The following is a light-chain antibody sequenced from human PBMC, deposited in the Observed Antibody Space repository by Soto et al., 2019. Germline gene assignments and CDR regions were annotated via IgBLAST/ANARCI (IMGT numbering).Light chain of an antibody. V-gene: IGKV3-15*01. Sequence: EIVMTQSPATLSVSQGERATLSCRASQSVSSNLAWYQQKPGQAPRLLIYGASTRATGIPARFSGSGSGTEFTLTISSLQSEDFVVYYCQQYNNWPRTFGQGTKVDIK. CDR2: GAS. J-gene: IGKJ1*01. CDR1: QSVSSN. CDR3: QQYNNWPRT.